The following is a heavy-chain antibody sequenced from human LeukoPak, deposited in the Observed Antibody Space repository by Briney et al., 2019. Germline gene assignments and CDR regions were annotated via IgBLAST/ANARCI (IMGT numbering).Heavy chain of an antibody. J-gene: IGHJ4*02. Sequence: GGSLRLSCTASKFTFSHYGMQWVRQAPGKGLEWVSYITNSGNSKSYADSVKGRFTISRDNHENSLYLQMNSLRAEDTAVYYCARDKGDYHTSGSLFVFGGQGTLVTVSS. CDR2: ITNSGNSK. V-gene: IGHV3-48*04. D-gene: IGHD3-22*01. CDR3: ARDKGDYHTSGSLFVF. CDR1: KFTFSHYG.